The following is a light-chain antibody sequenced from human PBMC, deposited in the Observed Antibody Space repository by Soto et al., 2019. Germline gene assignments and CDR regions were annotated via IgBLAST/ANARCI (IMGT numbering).Light chain of an antibody. Sequence: QAVLTQPPSVSGAPGQRVTISCTGNNSNLGAGYDVHWYQHLPGTAPKLLIFSNTNRPSGVPDRFSGSKSGTSVSLAIAGLQAEDEGDYYCQSYDNILSAVVFGGGTKLTVL. J-gene: IGLJ2*01. CDR2: SNT. CDR3: QSYDNILSAVV. CDR1: NSNLGAGYD. V-gene: IGLV1-40*01.